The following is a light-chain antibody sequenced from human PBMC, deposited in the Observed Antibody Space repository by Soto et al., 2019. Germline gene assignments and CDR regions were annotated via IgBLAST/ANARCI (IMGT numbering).Light chain of an antibody. V-gene: IGKV1-5*01. CDR3: QLINRMT. J-gene: IGKJ5*01. Sequence: EILMTQSPSTLSASVGERVTITCRASQSISSCLAWYQQKPGHAPKLLIYAASTLQSGVPSRFSGSGSGTEFTLTISSLQPEDFATYYCQLINRMTFGQGTRLEIK. CDR2: AAS. CDR1: QSISSC.